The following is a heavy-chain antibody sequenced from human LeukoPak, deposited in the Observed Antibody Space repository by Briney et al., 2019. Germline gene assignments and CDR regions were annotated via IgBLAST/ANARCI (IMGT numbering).Heavy chain of an antibody. CDR3: ATSLDAPGNY. Sequence: PGGSLRLSCVVSGFTFSTSWMAWVRQAPGKGLEWLANINKDGRQTYYVDSVKGRFTISRDNAENSLHLQMNSLRAEDTAVYYCATSLDAPGNYWGQGSLVTVS. CDR1: GFTFSTSW. V-gene: IGHV3-7*01. D-gene: IGHD6-13*01. J-gene: IGHJ4*02. CDR2: INKDGRQT.